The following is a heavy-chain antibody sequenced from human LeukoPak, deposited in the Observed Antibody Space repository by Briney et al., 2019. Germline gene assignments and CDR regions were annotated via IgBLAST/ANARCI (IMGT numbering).Heavy chain of an antibody. CDR3: ARTTEGYCSSASCFGFSYSYYMDV. CDR2: IYYSGST. D-gene: IGHD2-2*01. Sequence: SETLSLTCTVSGGSISSYYWSWIRQPPGKGLEWIGYIYYSGSTNYNPSLKSRVTISVDTSRNQFSLKLSSVIAADTAVYYCARTTEGYCSSASCFGFSYSYYMDVWGKGTTVTISS. CDR1: GGSISSYY. V-gene: IGHV4-59*01. J-gene: IGHJ6*03.